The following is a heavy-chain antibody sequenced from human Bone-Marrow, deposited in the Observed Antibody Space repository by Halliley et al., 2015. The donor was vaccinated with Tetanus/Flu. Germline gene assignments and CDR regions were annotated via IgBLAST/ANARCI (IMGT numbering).Heavy chain of an antibody. CDR2: IYPGGSNT. CDR3: ARRIAVANTGPFFDY. J-gene: IGHJ4*02. V-gene: IGHV5-51*03. CDR1: GYTFTSYW. Sequence: VQRAQSGAEVKKPGESLKISCKGSGYTFTSYWIVWVRQMPGRGLEWMGIIYPGGSNTRYSPSFQGQVTISADKSIRTAYLQWSSLQAADTAVYYCARRIAVANTGPFFDYWGQGTLVTVSS. D-gene: IGHD6-19*01.